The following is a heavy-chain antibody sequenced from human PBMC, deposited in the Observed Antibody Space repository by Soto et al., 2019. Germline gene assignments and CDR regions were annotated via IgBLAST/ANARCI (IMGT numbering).Heavy chain of an antibody. CDR3: ARGPYCSGGSCRNGMDV. Sequence: SETLSLTCTVSGGSISSYYWSWIRQPPGKGLEWIGYIYYSGSTNYNPPLKSRVTISVDTSKNQFSLKLSSVTAADTAVYYCARGPYCSGGSCRNGMDVWGQGTTVTVSS. J-gene: IGHJ6*02. V-gene: IGHV4-59*01. CDR2: IYYSGST. CDR1: GGSISSYY. D-gene: IGHD2-15*01.